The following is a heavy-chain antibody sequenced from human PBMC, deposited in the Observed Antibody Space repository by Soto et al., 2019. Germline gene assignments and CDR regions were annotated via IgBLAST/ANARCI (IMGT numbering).Heavy chain of an antibody. Sequence: SVKVSCKASGGTFSSYTISWVRQAPGQGLEWMGRIIPILGIANYAQKFQGRVTITADKSTSTAYMELSSLRSEDTAVYYCARVPLSIAAAGPYFDYWGQGTLVTVSS. CDR3: ARVPLSIAAAGPYFDY. V-gene: IGHV1-69*02. CDR2: IIPILGIA. CDR1: GGTFSSYT. J-gene: IGHJ4*02. D-gene: IGHD6-13*01.